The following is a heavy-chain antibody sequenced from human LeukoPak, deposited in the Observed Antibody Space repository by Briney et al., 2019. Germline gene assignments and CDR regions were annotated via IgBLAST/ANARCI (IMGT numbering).Heavy chain of an antibody. CDR1: GFIFTDYG. V-gene: IGHV3-30*02. CDR2: IRYDGSDK. Sequence: GGSLRLSCAASGFIFTDYGMHWVRQAPGKGLEWLTFIRYDGSDKYYADSVKGRFTISRDNSKNTLYLQMNSLRAEDTAVYYCARGLPDYWYFDLWGRGTLVTVSS. D-gene: IGHD2-15*01. J-gene: IGHJ2*01. CDR3: ARGLPDYWYFDL.